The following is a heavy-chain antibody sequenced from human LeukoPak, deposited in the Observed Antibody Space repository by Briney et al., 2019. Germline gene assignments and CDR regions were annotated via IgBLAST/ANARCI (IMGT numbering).Heavy chain of an antibody. Sequence: GGSLRLSCAASGFTFSSYAMSWVRQSPGKGLEWVSAISGSGGSTYYADSVKGRFTISRDNSKNTLYLQMNSLRAEDTAVYYCAKDLLRYFVWLGGGWGQGTLVTVSS. J-gene: IGHJ4*02. CDR1: GFTFSSYA. D-gene: IGHD3-9*01. CDR3: AKDLLRYFVWLGGG. V-gene: IGHV3-23*01. CDR2: ISGSGGST.